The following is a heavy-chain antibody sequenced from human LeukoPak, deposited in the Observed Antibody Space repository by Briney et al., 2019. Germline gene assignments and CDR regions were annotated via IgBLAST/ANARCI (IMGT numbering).Heavy chain of an antibody. CDR1: GYTFTGYY. CDR3: ARVSGSSEAAFDI. D-gene: IGHD3-10*01. CDR2: INPNSGGT. Sequence: ASVKVSCKASGYTFTGYYMHWVRQAPGQGLEWMGWINPNSGGTNYAQKFQGRVTMTRDTSISTAYMELRRLSSDDTAVYFCARVSGSSEAAFDIWGPGTMVTVSS. V-gene: IGHV1-2*02. J-gene: IGHJ3*02.